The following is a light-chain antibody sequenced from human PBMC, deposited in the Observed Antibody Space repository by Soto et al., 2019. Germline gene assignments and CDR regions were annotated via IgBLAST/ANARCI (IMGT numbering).Light chain of an antibody. CDR2: ETE. V-gene: IGLV1-51*02. CDR1: SSNIGNSH. CDR3: GTWEISLSVWV. Sequence: QSVLTQPPSVSAAPGQKVTMSCSGGSSNIGNSHVSWYQHLPGTAPKLLIYETEQRPSGIPDRFSTSKSGTSATLAISGLQTGDEADYYCGTWEISLSVWVLGGGTQLTVL. J-gene: IGLJ7*01.